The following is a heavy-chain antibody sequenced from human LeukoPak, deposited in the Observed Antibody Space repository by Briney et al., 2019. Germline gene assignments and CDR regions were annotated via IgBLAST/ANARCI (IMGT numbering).Heavy chain of an antibody. Sequence: GGSLRLPCAASGFTFSSYAMSWVRQAPGKGLEWVSAISGSGGSTYYADSVKGRFTISRDNSKNTLYLQMNSLRAEDTAVYYCAKDQTQRWDYGGNSCDYWGQGTLVTVSS. CDR2: ISGSGGST. CDR3: AKDQTQRWDYGGNSCDY. V-gene: IGHV3-23*01. D-gene: IGHD4-23*01. J-gene: IGHJ4*02. CDR1: GFTFSSYA.